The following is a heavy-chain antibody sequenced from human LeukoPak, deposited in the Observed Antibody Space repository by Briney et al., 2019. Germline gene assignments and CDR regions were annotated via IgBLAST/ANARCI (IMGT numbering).Heavy chain of an antibody. V-gene: IGHV3-33*08. CDR1: GLIFSSYG. CDR2: IWYDGSNK. CDR3: ARAPSGYDSSGYRWRGDFDY. J-gene: IGHJ4*02. Sequence: PGGSLRLSCEASGLIFSSYGMHWVRQAPGKGLEWVAVIWYDGSNKYYADSVEGRFTISRDNSKNTLYLQMNSLRAEDTAVYYCARAPSGYDSSGYRWRGDFDYWGQGTLVTVSS. D-gene: IGHD3-22*01.